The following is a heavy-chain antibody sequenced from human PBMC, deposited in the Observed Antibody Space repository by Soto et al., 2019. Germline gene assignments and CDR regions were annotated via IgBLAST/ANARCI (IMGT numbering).Heavy chain of an antibody. Sequence: QVQLQESGPGLVKPSQTLSLTCTVSGGSISSGGYYWSWIRQHPGKGLEWIGYIYYSGSTYYNPSLKSRVTISVDTSKNQISLKLSSVTAADTAVYYCARESRITMVRGVINYFDYWGQGTLVTVSS. J-gene: IGHJ4*02. CDR1: GGSISSGGYY. CDR2: IYYSGST. CDR3: ARESRITMVRGVINYFDY. V-gene: IGHV4-31*03. D-gene: IGHD3-10*01.